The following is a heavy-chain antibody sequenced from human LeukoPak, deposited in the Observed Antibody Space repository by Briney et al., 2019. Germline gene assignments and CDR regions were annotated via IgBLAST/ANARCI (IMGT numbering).Heavy chain of an antibody. CDR1: VFTFSGFP. CDR3: VKDLVS. J-gene: IGHJ5*02. V-gene: IGHV3-64D*06. CDR2: ISSNGGST. Sequence: VGSLRLCCSAAVFTFSGFPIHWVGPAPGKGLEYVSAISSNGGSTYYADSVKGRFTISRDNSKNTLYLQMSSLRAEDTAVYYCVKDLVSWGQGTLVTVSS.